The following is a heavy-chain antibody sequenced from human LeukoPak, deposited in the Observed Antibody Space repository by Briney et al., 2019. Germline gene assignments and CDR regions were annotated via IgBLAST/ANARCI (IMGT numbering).Heavy chain of an antibody. CDR1: GYTFTSYD. J-gene: IGHJ6*02. Sequence: GASVKVSCKASGYTFTSYDINWARQATGQGLGWMGWMNPNSGNTGYAQKFQGRVTMTRNTSISTAYMELSSLRSEDTAVYYCARGYCSGGSCYSGPYYYYGMDAWGQGTTVTVSS. CDR3: ARGYCSGGSCYSGPYYYYGMDA. V-gene: IGHV1-8*01. CDR2: MNPNSGNT. D-gene: IGHD2-15*01.